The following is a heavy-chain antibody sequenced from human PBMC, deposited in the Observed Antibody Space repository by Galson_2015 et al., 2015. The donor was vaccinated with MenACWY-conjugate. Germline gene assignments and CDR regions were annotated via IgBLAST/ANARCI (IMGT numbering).Heavy chain of an antibody. J-gene: IGHJ4*02. CDR3: ARHRSGYYSSPLIY. Sequence: ETLSLACTVSGGSIRRRTYYWAWIRRSPGQGLEWIGSHYDSVGTFYNPSLTSRITISIDTSKNRFSLKLSSVTAADTAVYYCARHRSGYYSSPLIYWGQGTLVIVSS. CDR1: GGSIRRRTYY. CDR2: HYDSVGT. V-gene: IGHV4-39*01. D-gene: IGHD3-22*01.